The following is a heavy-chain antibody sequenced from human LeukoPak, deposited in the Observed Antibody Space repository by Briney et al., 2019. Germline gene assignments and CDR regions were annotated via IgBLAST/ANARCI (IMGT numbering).Heavy chain of an antibody. J-gene: IGHJ3*02. CDR3: AIDVDIVATIAGDAFDI. CDR2: IIPIFGTA. V-gene: IGHV1-69*05. Sequence: GASVKVSCKASGGTFSSYAISWVRQAPGQGLEWKGGIIPIFGTANYAQKFQGRVTITTDESTSTAYMELSSLRSEDTAVYYCAIDVDIVATIAGDAFDIWGQGTMVTVSS. CDR1: GGTFSSYA. D-gene: IGHD5-12*01.